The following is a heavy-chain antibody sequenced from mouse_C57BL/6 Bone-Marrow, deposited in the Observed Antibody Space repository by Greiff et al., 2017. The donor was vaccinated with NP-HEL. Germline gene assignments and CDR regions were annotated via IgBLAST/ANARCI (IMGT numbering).Heavy chain of an antibody. CDR3: AREGAGKGGFDY. J-gene: IGHJ2*01. CDR1: GYTFTSYW. CDR2: IDPSDSYT. V-gene: IGHV1-50*01. D-gene: IGHD3-3*01. Sequence: QVQLQQPGAELVKPGASVKLSCKASGYTFTSYWMQWVKQRPGQGLEWIGEIDPSDSYTNYNQKFKGKATLTVDTSSSTAYMQLSSLTSEDSAVYDCAREGAGKGGFDYWGQGTTLTVSS.